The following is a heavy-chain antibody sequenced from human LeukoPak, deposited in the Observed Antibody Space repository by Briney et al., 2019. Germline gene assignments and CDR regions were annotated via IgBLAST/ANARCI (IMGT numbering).Heavy chain of an antibody. Sequence: SSETLSLTCTVSGGSISSYYWSWIRQPAGKGLEWIGRIYTSGSTNYNPSLKSRVTMSVDTSKNQFSLKLSSVTAADTAVYYCARLGLGFGELSFDIWGQGTMVTVSS. D-gene: IGHD3-10*01. V-gene: IGHV4-4*07. J-gene: IGHJ3*02. CDR1: GGSISSYY. CDR3: ARLGLGFGELSFDI. CDR2: IYTSGST.